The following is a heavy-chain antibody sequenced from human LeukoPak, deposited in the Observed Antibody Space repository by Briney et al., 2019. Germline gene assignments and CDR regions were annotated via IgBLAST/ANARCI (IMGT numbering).Heavy chain of an antibody. V-gene: IGHV3-23*01. CDR3: AKAPVTTCRGAFCYPFDY. CDR1: GFTLSSYA. CDR2: ISDTGNT. J-gene: IGHJ4*02. D-gene: IGHD2-15*01. Sequence: GGSLRLSCAASGFTLSSYAMSWVRQAPGKGLEWVSAISDTGNTYHADSVKGRFTISRDSYKNTLFLQMNRLRPEDAAVYYCAKAPVTTCRGAFCYPFDYWGLGTLVTVSS.